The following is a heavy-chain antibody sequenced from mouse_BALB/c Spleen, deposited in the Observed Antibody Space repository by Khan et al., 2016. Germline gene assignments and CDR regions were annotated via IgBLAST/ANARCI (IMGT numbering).Heavy chain of an antibody. Sequence: QVQLKQSGPGLVAPSQSLSITCTVSGFSLTTYGVHWVRQPPGKGLEWLVLIWSDGSTTYNSALKSRLSISKDNSKSQVFLKMNSLQTDDTAMYYCARNNRTIGTKGYWYFDVWGAGTTVTVSS. CDR2: IWSDGST. V-gene: IGHV2-6*02. CDR1: GFSLTTYG. J-gene: IGHJ1*01. D-gene: IGHD2-14*01. CDR3: ARNNRTIGTKGYWYFDV.